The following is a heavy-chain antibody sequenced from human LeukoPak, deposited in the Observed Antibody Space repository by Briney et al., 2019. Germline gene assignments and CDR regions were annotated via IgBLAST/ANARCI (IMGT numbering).Heavy chain of an antibody. CDR1: GGSFSGYY. CDR2: INHSGST. CDR3: ARRGGSSGYYRFRPRVDYYMDV. J-gene: IGHJ6*03. V-gene: IGHV4-34*01. D-gene: IGHD3-22*01. Sequence: PSETLSLTCAVYGGSFSGYYWSWIRQPPGKGLEWIGEINHSGSTNYNPSLKSRVTISVDTSKNQFSLKLSSVTAADTAVYYCARRGGSSGYYRFRPRVDYYMDVWGKGTTVTISS.